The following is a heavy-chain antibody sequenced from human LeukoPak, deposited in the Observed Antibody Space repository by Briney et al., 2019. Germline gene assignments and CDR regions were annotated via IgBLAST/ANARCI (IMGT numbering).Heavy chain of an antibody. CDR3: AKDKRVYYYGMDV. J-gene: IGHJ6*02. CDR2: ISWNSGSI. Sequence: GGSLRLSCAACGFTFDDYAMHWVRQAPGKGLEWVSGISWNSGSIGYADSVKGRFTISRDNAKNSLYLQMNSLRAEDTALYYCAKDKRVYYYGMDVWGQGTTVTVSS. CDR1: GFTFDDYA. V-gene: IGHV3-9*01.